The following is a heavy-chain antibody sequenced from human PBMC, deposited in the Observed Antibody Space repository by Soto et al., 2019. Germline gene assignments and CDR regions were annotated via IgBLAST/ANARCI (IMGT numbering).Heavy chain of an antibody. D-gene: IGHD2-15*01. CDR1: GFTFSSYA. V-gene: IGHV3-23*01. CDR2: ISGSGAST. J-gene: IGHJ4*02. CDR3: SKDPVEAATKKYFEY. Sequence: PGGSLRLSCAASGFTFSSYAMGWVRQAPGKGLEWVSAISGSGASTYYAASVNGRFTLSRDNTKNTLYLPMNSVRADDTAVYVCSKDPVEAATKKYFEYWGQGTLVTVPS.